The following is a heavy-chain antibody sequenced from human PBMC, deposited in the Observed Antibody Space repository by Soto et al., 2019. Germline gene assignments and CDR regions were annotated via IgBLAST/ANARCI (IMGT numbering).Heavy chain of an antibody. D-gene: IGHD3-9*01. J-gene: IGHJ2*01. Sequence: RKGLEWVAAIGGSGGTTYYADSVKGRFTIPRDNSKNTLYLQMNSLRAEDTAVYYCFIWEAEYGIRNYHSVSAFLLNRSTDL. V-gene: IGHV3-23*01. CDR3: FIWEAEYGIRNYHSVSAFLLNRSTDL. CDR2: IGGSGGTT.